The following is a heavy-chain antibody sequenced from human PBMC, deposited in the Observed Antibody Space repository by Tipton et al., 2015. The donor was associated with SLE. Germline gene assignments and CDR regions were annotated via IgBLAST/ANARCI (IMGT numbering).Heavy chain of an antibody. CDR1: GGSISSGSYY. D-gene: IGHD3-3*01. J-gene: IGHJ5*02. Sequence: TLSLTCTVSGGSISSGSYYWSWFRQPAGKGLEWIGRIYTSGSTNYNPSLKSRVTISVDTSKNQFSLKLSSVTAADTAVYYCARDLEWLFGWFDPWGQGTLVTVSS. CDR2: IYTSGST. V-gene: IGHV4-61*02. CDR3: ARDLEWLFGWFDP.